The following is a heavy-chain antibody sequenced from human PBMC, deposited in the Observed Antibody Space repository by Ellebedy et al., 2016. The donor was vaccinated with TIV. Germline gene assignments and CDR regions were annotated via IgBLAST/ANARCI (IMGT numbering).Heavy chain of an antibody. D-gene: IGHD2-15*01. J-gene: IGHJ4*02. CDR2: ISGSAGST. CDR3: AKDRGRYCSGGGCPSLFDY. CDR1: GITFSHYA. V-gene: IGHV3-23*01. Sequence: PGGSLRLSCEASGITFSHYAFSWVRQAPGKGLEWVSSISGSAGSTYYADSVKGRFTISRDNSKTTLFLQMSSLRAEDTAIYYCAKDRGRYCSGGGCPSLFDYWGQGTLVTVSS.